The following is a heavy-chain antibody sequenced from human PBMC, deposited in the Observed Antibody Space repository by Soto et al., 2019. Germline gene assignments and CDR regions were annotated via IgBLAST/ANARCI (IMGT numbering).Heavy chain of an antibody. CDR2: IWHDGSEI. Sequence: GGSLTLSCVVPGSFFIGYGMHWVRQAPGKGLEWVAVIWHDGSEIYYADSVKGRFTISRDNSKNTLSLQMNSLRAEDTGVYYCASLKRTAAAGSIGYWGQGTLVTVSS. CDR1: GSFFIGYG. J-gene: IGHJ4*02. V-gene: IGHV3-33*01. CDR3: ASLKRTAAAGSIGY. D-gene: IGHD6-13*01.